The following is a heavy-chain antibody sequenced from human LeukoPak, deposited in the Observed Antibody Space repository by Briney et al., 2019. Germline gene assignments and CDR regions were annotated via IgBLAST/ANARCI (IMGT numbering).Heavy chain of an antibody. J-gene: IGHJ6*03. V-gene: IGHV1-69*05. Sequence: SVKDSCMPPGGTFRSYAICAVRQTPGQGGEWMGGIIRIFGTANYAQKLQGRVTITTDESTSTAYMELSSLRSEDTAVYYCASVSRPSYYYSYMDVWGKGTTVTVSS. CDR3: ASVSRPSYYYSYMDV. CDR2: IIRIFGTA. CDR1: GGTFRSYA.